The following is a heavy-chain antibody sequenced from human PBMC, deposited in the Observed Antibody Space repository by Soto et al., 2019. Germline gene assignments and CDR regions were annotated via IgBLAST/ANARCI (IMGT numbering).Heavy chain of an antibody. J-gene: IGHJ4*02. D-gene: IGHD3-9*01. CDR3: AKGPEYDILTGCDY. Sequence: EVQLLESGGGFFRLGEPLSFSCAPSGFPFSFSPWSWARRPPGGALDWVSSLSGGGSTTDYADSVKGRFTISRDNSKNTVHLQMNSLRAEDTAVYYCAKGPEYDILTGCDYWGQGALVTVSS. CDR2: LSGGGSTT. CDR1: GFPFSFSP. V-gene: IGHV3-23*01.